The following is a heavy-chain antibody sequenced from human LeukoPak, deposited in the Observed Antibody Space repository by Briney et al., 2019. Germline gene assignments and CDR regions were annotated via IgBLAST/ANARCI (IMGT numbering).Heavy chain of an antibody. D-gene: IGHD6-19*01. Sequence: KPSETLSLACTVSGGSISSYYWSWIRQPPGKGLEWIGYIYYSGSTNYNPSLKSRVTISVDTSKNQFSLKLSSVTAADTAVYYCARQLGSGWEYYFDYWGQGTLVTVSS. CDR1: GGSISSYY. V-gene: IGHV4-59*08. J-gene: IGHJ4*02. CDR2: IYYSGST. CDR3: ARQLGSGWEYYFDY.